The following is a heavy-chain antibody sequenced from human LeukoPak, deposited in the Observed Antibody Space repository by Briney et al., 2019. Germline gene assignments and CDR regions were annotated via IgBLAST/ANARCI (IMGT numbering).Heavy chain of an antibody. CDR3: ARAELYSYGSYYFDY. CDR1: GGSFSGYY. Sequence: SETLSLTCAVYGGSFSGYYWSWIRQPPGKGLEWIGEINHSGSTNYNPSLKSRVTISVDTSKNQFSLKLSSVTAADTAVYYCARAELYSYGSYYFDYWGQGTLVTVSS. CDR2: INHSGST. V-gene: IGHV4-34*01. J-gene: IGHJ4*02. D-gene: IGHD5-18*01.